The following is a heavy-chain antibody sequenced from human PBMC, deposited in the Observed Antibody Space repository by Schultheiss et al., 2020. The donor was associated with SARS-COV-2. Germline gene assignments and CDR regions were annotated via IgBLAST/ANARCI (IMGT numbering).Heavy chain of an antibody. D-gene: IGHD6-6*01. V-gene: IGHV4-4*07. CDR3: ARDSSSSGHGAFDI. J-gene: IGHJ3*02. CDR1: GGSISSYY. CDR2: IYTSGST. Sequence: SETLSLTCTVSGGSISSYYWSWIRQPPGKGLEWIGRIYTSGSTYYNPSLKSLVTISVDTSKNQFSLKLSSVTAADTAVYYCARDSSSSGHGAFDIWGQGTMVTVSS.